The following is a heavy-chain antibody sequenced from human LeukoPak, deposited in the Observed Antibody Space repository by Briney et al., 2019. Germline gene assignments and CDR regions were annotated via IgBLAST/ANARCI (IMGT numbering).Heavy chain of an antibody. Sequence: PSETLSLTCTVSGGSISSSSYYWGWIRQPPGKGLEWIGSIYYSGSTYYNPSLKSRVTISVDTSKNQFSLKLSSVTAADTAVYYCARTYYDFWSGYPRYRVCAFDIWGQGTMVTVSS. CDR1: GGSISSSSYY. CDR2: IYYSGST. D-gene: IGHD3-3*01. J-gene: IGHJ3*02. V-gene: IGHV4-39*07. CDR3: ARTYYDFWSGYPRYRVCAFDI.